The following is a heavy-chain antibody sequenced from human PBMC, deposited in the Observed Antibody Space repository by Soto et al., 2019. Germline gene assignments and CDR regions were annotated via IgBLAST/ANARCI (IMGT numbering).Heavy chain of an antibody. Sequence: SETLSLTCTVSGGSISNYYWSWIRQPPRKGLEWIGYVYSSGSTHYNPSLQSRVTISADTSKNQVSLKVNSVTAADTAVYYCARDLWGYCGTDCYPLDVWGQGTTVTVSS. J-gene: IGHJ6*02. D-gene: IGHD2-21*02. V-gene: IGHV4-59*01. CDR1: GGSISNYY. CDR3: ARDLWGYCGTDCYPLDV. CDR2: VYSSGST.